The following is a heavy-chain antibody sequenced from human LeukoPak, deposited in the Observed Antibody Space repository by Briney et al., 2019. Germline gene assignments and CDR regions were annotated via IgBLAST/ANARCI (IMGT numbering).Heavy chain of an antibody. CDR1: GFTFNTFN. D-gene: IGHD3-22*01. CDR2: ITSGGDYI. CDR3: ARALYGSSGYYDY. V-gene: IGHV3-21*04. Sequence: GGSLRLSCAASGFTFNTFNMNWVRQAPGKGLEWVSSITSGGDYIYYADSVKGRFTTSRDNAKNSLSLQMNSLRAEDTALYYCARALYGSSGYYDYWGQGILVTVSS. J-gene: IGHJ4*02.